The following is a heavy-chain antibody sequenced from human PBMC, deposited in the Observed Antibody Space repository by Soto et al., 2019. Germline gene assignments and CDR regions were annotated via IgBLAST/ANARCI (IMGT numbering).Heavy chain of an antibody. CDR1: GGSISSSSYY. CDR3: VRLGGEALLYGMDV. Sequence: PSETLSLTCTVSGGSISSSSYYWGWIRQPPGKGLEWIGSIYYSGSTYYNPSLKSRVTISVDTSKNQFSLKLSSVTAADTAVYYCVRLGGEALLYGMDVWCQGPTVTVS. CDR2: IYYSGST. V-gene: IGHV4-39*01. D-gene: IGHD3-16*01. J-gene: IGHJ6*02.